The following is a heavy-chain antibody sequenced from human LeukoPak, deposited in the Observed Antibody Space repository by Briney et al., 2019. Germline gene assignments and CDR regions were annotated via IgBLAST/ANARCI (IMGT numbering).Heavy chain of an antibody. Sequence: TSETLSLTCTVSGGSISSSSYYWGWIRQPPGKGLEWIGSIYYSGSTYYNPSLKSRVTISVDTPKNQFSLKLSSVTAADTAVYYCARVPYYYYYMDVWGKGTTVTVSS. CDR3: ARVPYYYYYMDV. CDR2: IYYSGST. V-gene: IGHV4-39*07. CDR1: GGSISSSSYY. J-gene: IGHJ6*03.